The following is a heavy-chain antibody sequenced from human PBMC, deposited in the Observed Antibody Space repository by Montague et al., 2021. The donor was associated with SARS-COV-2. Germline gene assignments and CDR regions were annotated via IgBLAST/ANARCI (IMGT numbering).Heavy chain of an antibody. CDR3: ARPKGCSGGRCSNFDY. J-gene: IGHJ4*02. CDR2: IKNDGSEK. D-gene: IGHD2-15*01. CDR1: GFTFVGYW. V-gene: IGHV3-7*01. Sequence: SLRLSCAASGFTFVGYWMSWVRQTPGKGLEWVAHIKNDGSEKYYVDSVKGRFTISRDNAKNSLYLQMNSLRAEDTAVYYCARPKGCSGGRCSNFDYWGQGTRVPVSS.